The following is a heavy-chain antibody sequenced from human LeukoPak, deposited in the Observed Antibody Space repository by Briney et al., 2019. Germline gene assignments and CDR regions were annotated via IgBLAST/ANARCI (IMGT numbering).Heavy chain of an antibody. V-gene: IGHV3-7*01. CDR2: IKQDRSEK. CDR3: ARTSSGWYEWFDP. CDR1: GFTFSSYW. Sequence: PGGSLRLSCAASGFTFSSYWMSWVRQAPGKGLEWLANIKQDRSEKYYVDSVKGRFTISRDNAKNSLYLQMNSLRAEDTAVYYCARTSSGWYEWFDPWGQGTLVTVSS. D-gene: IGHD6-19*01. J-gene: IGHJ5*02.